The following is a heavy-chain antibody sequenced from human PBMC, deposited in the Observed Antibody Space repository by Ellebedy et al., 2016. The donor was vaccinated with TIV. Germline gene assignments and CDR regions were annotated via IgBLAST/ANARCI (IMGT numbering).Heavy chain of an antibody. D-gene: IGHD6-13*01. V-gene: IGHV1-8*02. CDR2: MNPNSGNT. CDR1: GYTFTSYG. Sequence: GESLKISCKASGYTFTSYGISWVRQATGQGLEWMGWMNPNSGNTGYAQKFQGRVTMTRNTSISTAYMELSSLRSEDTAVYYCARSYSSSWYEVHYYYYMDVWGKGTTVTVSS. CDR3: ARSYSSSWYEVHYYYYMDV. J-gene: IGHJ6*03.